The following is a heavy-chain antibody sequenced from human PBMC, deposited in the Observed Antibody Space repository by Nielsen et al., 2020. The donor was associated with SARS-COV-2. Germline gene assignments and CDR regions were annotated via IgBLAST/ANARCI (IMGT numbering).Heavy chain of an antibody. CDR3: ARGYSSGWYVGDY. CDR2: ISSSSSYI. D-gene: IGHD6-19*01. V-gene: IGHV3-21*05. Sequence: GGSLRLSCAASGFTFSSYEMNWVRQAPGKGLEWVSYISSSSSYIYYADSVKGRFTISRDNAKNSLYLQMNSLRAEDTAVYYCARGYSSGWYVGDYWGQGTLVTVSS. CDR1: GFTFSSYE. J-gene: IGHJ4*02.